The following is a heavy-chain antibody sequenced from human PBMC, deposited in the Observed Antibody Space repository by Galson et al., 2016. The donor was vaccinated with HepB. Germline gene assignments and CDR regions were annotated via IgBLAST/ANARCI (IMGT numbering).Heavy chain of an antibody. V-gene: IGHV4-4*02. CDR3: ARDPRGITARLRGDHTGGFDP. D-gene: IGHD6-6*01. Sequence: GKGLEWIGEIYHSGSTRYSPSLKSRVIISVDKSKNQFSLKLTSVTAADTAVYYCARDPRGITARLRGDHTGGFDPWGQGTLVTVSS. CDR2: IYHSGST. J-gene: IGHJ5*02.